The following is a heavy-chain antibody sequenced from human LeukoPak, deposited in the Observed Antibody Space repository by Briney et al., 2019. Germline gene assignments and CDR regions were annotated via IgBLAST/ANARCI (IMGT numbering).Heavy chain of an antibody. D-gene: IGHD4-17*01. CDR2: ISWNSDSI. J-gene: IGHJ4*02. Sequence: GGSLRLSCAASGFTFDDYAMHWVRQAPGKGLEWVSGISWNSDSIAYADSVKGRFTISRDNAKNSLYLQVNSLRPEDTALYYCAKDSVKDYGDYVFDYWGQGTLVTVSS. CDR1: GFTFDDYA. CDR3: AKDSVKDYGDYVFDY. V-gene: IGHV3-9*01.